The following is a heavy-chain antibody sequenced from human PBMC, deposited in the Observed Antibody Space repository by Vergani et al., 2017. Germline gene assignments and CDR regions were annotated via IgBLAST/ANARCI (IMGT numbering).Heavy chain of an antibody. CDR3: AGPDLFWDY. CDR2: IYTSGST. Sequence: QVQLQESGPGLVKPSETLSLTCTVSGGSISSYYWSWIRQPPGKGLEWIGYIYTSGSTNYNPSLKSRVTLSVDTSKNQCSLKLSSVTAADTAVYYCAGPDLFWDYWGQGTLVTVSS. J-gene: IGHJ4*02. CDR1: GGSISSYY. V-gene: IGHV4-4*09.